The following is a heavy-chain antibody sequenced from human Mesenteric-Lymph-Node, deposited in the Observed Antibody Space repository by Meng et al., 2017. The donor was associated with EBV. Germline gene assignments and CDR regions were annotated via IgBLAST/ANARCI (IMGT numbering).Heavy chain of an antibody. V-gene: IGHV4-39*07. CDR2: VFYSGST. D-gene: IGHD3-10*01. Sequence: QWQLQESGPGLVKPSEALSLTCTVSGDSISVNYCWNWVRQSPGKGLEWIGSVFYSGSTYYNPSLKSRVTISVDTSTGEFSLKLTSVTAADTAIYYCARDELMVRGLFDSWGQGTLVTVSS. CDR3: ARDELMVRGLFDS. J-gene: IGHJ4*02. CDR1: GDSISVNYC.